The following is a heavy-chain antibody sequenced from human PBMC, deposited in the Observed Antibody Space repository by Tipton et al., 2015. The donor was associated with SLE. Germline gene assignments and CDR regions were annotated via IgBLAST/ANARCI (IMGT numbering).Heavy chain of an antibody. J-gene: IGHJ6*03. CDR1: GFSFSAYT. Sequence: SLRLSCTASGFSFSAYTMHWVRQAPGKGLEWVSGISGSGHTTHYADSVKGRFIVSRDNSKNTLYLEMNSLRVEDTAVYSCAKVHNPMRYWYMDVWGKGTTVTVS. CDR2: ISGSGHTT. CDR3: AKVHNPMRYWYMDV. V-gene: IGHV3-23*01. D-gene: IGHD1-14*01.